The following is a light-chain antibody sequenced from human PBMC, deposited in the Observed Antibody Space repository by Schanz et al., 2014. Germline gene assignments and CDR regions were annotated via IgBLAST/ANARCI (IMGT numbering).Light chain of an antibody. CDR1: QSVSSSY. Sequence: EIVLTQSPGTLSLSPGERATLSCRASQSVSSSYLAWYQQKPGQAPRLLIYGASGRATGIPDRFTGSGSGTDFTLTISRLEPEDFALYYCHQFFSSSWTFGQGTKVEIK. J-gene: IGKJ1*01. CDR2: GAS. CDR3: HQFFSSSWT. V-gene: IGKV3-20*01.